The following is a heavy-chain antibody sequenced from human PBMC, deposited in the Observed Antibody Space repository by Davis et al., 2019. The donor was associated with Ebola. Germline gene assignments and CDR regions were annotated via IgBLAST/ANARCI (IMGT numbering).Heavy chain of an antibody. CDR3: AKHMVLSGSYRDY. CDR2: ISYDGSNK. Sequence: PGGSLRLSCAASGFTFSSYAMHWVRQAPGKGLEWVAVISYDGSNKYYAGSVKGRFTISRDNSKNTLYLQMNSLTAEDTAVYYCAKHMVLSGSYRDYWGQGTLVTVSS. V-gene: IGHV3-30-3*02. D-gene: IGHD1-26*01. J-gene: IGHJ4*02. CDR1: GFTFSSYA.